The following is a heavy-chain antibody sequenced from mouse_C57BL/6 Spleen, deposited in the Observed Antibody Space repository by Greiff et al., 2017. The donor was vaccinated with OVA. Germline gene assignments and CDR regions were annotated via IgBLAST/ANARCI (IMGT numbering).Heavy chain of an antibody. D-gene: IGHD1-1*01. CDR3: ARGYYGTIYYFDY. J-gene: IGHJ2*01. V-gene: IGHV1-82*01. CDR2: IYPGDGDT. CDR1: GYAFSSSW. Sequence: QVQLKESGPELVKPGASVKISCKASGYAFSSSWMNWVKQRPGKGLEWIGRIYPGDGDTNYNGKFKGKATLTADKSSSTAYMQLSSLTSEDSAVYFCARGYYGTIYYFDYWGQGTTLTVSP.